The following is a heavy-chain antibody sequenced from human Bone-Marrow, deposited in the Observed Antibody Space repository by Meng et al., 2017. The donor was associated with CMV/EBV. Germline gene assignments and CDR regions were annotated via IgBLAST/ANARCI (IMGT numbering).Heavy chain of an antibody. Sequence: SCAAPGFTFSTYDIHWVRQAPGKGLEWVAVISYDGSNKYYRDSVKGRFTISRDNSKNTLSLQMDTLRPDDTAMYFCARSFGNGYNLDYWGQGTLVTVSS. J-gene: IGHJ4*02. V-gene: IGHV3-30*03. CDR2: ISYDGSNK. CDR1: GFTFSTYD. D-gene: IGHD5-24*01. CDR3: ARSFGNGYNLDY.